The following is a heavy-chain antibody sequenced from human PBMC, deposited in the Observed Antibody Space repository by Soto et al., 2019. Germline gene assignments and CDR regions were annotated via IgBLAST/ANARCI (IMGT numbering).Heavy chain of an antibody. Sequence: SETLSLTCTVSGGSISSYYWSWIRQPPGKGLEWIGYIYYSGSTNYNPSLKSRVTISVDTSKNQFSLKLSSVTAADTAVYYCARSSSSSNEDYYYMDVWGKGTTVTVSS. CDR1: GGSISSYY. V-gene: IGHV4-59*08. J-gene: IGHJ6*03. D-gene: IGHD6-6*01. CDR2: IYYSGST. CDR3: ARSSSSSNEDYYYMDV.